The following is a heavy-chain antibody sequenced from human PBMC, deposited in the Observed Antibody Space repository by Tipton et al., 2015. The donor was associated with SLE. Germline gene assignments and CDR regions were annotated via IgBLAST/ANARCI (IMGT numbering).Heavy chain of an antibody. D-gene: IGHD1-1*01. J-gene: IGHJ3*02. V-gene: IGHV4-38-2*02. CDR2: FYHSGST. CDR1: GYSISNNYY. CDR3: GRLLEAVDI. Sequence: TLSLTCTVSGYSISNNYYWGWIRQSPGKGLEWIGSFYHSGSTYYNPSLKSRVTISVDTSKNQFSLKLSSVTAADTAVYYCGRLLEAVDIWGQGTMVTASS.